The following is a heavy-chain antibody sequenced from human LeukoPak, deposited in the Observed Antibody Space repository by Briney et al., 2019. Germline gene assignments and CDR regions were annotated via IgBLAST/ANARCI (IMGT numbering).Heavy chain of an antibody. Sequence: GGSLRLSCAASGFTFSSYGMHWVRQAPGKGLEWVAFIRYDGSNKYYADSVKGRFTISRDNSKNTLYLQMNSLRAEDTAVFYCAKDRVGYSYGYSNFDCWGQGALVTVSS. CDR2: IRYDGSNK. CDR1: GFTFSSYG. V-gene: IGHV3-30*02. D-gene: IGHD5-18*01. CDR3: AKDRVGYSYGYSNFDC. J-gene: IGHJ4*02.